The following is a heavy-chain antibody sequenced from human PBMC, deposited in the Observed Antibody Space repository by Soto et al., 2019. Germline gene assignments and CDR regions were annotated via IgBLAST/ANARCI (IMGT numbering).Heavy chain of an antibody. Sequence: GASVKVSCKASGYTFTLYDLHWVRQAPGQGLEWMGIINPSAGSTRYAQKFQGRVTMTRDTSTNTVYMDLSSLRSDDTAVYYCARASGYDDFDIWGQGTMVTVSS. J-gene: IGHJ3*02. D-gene: IGHD5-12*01. CDR3: ARASGYDDFDI. CDR2: INPSAGST. CDR1: GYTFTLYD. V-gene: IGHV1-46*01.